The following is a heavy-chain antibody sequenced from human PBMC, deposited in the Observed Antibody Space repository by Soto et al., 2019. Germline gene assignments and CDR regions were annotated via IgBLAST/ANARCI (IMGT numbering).Heavy chain of an antibody. CDR1: GGTFSSYA. Sequence: SVKVSCKASGGTFSSYAISWVRQAPGQGLEWMGGIIPIFGTANYAQKFQGRVTITADESTSTAYMELSSLRSEDTAVCYCARDNYYDSSGYPASFDYWGQGTLVTVSS. CDR3: ARDNYYDSSGYPASFDY. CDR2: IIPIFGTA. J-gene: IGHJ4*02. V-gene: IGHV1-69*13. D-gene: IGHD3-22*01.